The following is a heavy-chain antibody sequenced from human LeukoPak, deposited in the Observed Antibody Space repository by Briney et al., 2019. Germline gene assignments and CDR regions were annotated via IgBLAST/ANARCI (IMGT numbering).Heavy chain of an antibody. J-gene: IGHJ2*01. CDR1: GYTFTSYG. D-gene: IGHD2-2*02. V-gene: IGHV1-18*01. CDR2: ISAYNGNT. CDR3: ARALYCSSTSCYTVHWYFDL. Sequence: GASVKLSCKASGYTFTSYGISGVRQAPGQGLERMVWISAYNGNTNYAKKLQGRVTMTTDTSTSTAYMELRSLRSDDTAVYYCARALYCSSTSCYTVHWYFDLWGRGTLVTVSS.